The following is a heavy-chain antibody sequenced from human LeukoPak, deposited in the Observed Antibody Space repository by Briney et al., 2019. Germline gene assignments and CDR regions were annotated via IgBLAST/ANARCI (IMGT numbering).Heavy chain of an antibody. J-gene: IGHJ4*02. CDR1: GYSFTSYW. CDR2: IYPGDPDT. CDR3: ARQGGDYYDSSGYYY. V-gene: IGHV5-51*01. Sequence: GESLKISCKGSGYSFTSYWIGWVRQMPGKGLEWMGIIYPGDPDTRYSPSFQGQVTISADKSISTAYLQWSSLKASDTAMYYCARQGGDYYDSSGYYYWGQGTLVTVSS. D-gene: IGHD3-22*01.